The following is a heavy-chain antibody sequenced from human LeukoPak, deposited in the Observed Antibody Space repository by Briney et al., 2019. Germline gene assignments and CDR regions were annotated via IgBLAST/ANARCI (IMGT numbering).Heavy chain of an antibody. J-gene: IGHJ4*02. CDR1: GIRVSSNF. CDR3: ASDFGY. CDR2: IYSAGST. V-gene: IGHV3-53*01. Sequence: GSLRLTCAASGIRVSSNFMSWVRQAPGKGLEWVSFIYSAGSTYYADSVKGRFTISRDNSKNTLYLQINSLRAEDTAVYYCASDFGYWGQGTLVTVSS.